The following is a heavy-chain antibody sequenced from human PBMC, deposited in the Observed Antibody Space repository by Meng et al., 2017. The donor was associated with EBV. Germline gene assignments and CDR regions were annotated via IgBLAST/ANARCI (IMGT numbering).Heavy chain of an antibody. Sequence: QCQLVRYGPGVRNPGASVKVSCKASGYAFTSYILHWVRQAPGQRLEWMGWINVGVGYTKYSQKFQGRVTISSDTSATTGYMELSSLRSEDTAVYYCVRGPPVGVPGPGDYWGQGTLVTVSS. CDR2: INVGVGYT. CDR1: GYAFTSYI. CDR3: VRGPPVGVPGPGDY. J-gene: IGHJ4*02. V-gene: IGHV1-3*01. D-gene: IGHD2-21*01.